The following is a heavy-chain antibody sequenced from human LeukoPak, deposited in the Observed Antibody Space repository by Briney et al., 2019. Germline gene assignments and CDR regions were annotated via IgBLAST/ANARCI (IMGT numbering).Heavy chain of an antibody. CDR1: GFTFSSYS. V-gene: IGHV3-21*01. Sequence: GGSLRLSCAASGFTFSSYSMNWVRQAPGKGLEWVSSISSSSSSYIYYADSVKGRFTISRDNAKNSLYLQMNSLRAEDTAVYYCASPIAAAAGWFDPWGQGTLVTVSS. J-gene: IGHJ5*02. CDR3: ASPIAAAAGWFDP. CDR2: ISSSSSSYI. D-gene: IGHD6-13*01.